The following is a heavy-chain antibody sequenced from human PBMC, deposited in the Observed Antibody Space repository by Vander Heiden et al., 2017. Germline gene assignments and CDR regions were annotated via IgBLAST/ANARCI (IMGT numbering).Heavy chain of an antibody. J-gene: IGHJ4*02. CDR3: ARVGYCSSTSCPWYFDY. D-gene: IGHD2-2*01. CDR1: GDSVSSNSAG. CDR2: TYYRSKWYN. V-gene: IGHV6-1*01. Sequence: QVQLQQSGPGLVKPSQTLSLTCAISGDSVSSNSAGWNWIRQSPSRGLEWLGRTYYRSKWYNDYAVSVKSRITIRPDTSKNQFSLQLNSVTPEDTAVYYCARVGYCSSTSCPWYFDYWGQGTLVTVSS.